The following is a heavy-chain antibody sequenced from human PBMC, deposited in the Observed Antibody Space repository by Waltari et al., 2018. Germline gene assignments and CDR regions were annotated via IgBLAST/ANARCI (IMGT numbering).Heavy chain of an antibody. V-gene: IGHV1-8*01. D-gene: IGHD3-10*01. CDR3: ARGTYYYGSGSYYNLDY. J-gene: IGHJ4*02. CDR2: MNPKSGNT. CDR1: GYTFTSYD. Sequence: QVQLVQSGAEVKKPGASVKVSCKASGYTFTSYDINWVRQATGQGLEWMGWMNPKSGNTGYAQKFQGRVTMTRNTSISTAYMELSSLRSEDTAVYYCARGTYYYGSGSYYNLDYWGQGTLVAVSS.